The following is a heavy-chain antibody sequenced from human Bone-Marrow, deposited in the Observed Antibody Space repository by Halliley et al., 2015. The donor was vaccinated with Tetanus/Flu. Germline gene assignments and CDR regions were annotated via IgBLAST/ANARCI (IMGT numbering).Heavy chain of an antibody. CDR3: ARDDVRYCGSPNCYSVFDY. D-gene: IGHD2-2*02. Sequence: QLVQSGAEVKKPGASVKVSCKASGYIFTSYGISWVRQAPGQGLEWMGWISSYNGNTNYAENFQDRVTLTTDTATSTAYMELRSLRSDDTAVYYCARDDVRYCGSPNCYSVFDYWGQGTLVTVSS. CDR2: ISSYNGNT. CDR1: GYIFTSYG. V-gene: IGHV1-18*01. J-gene: IGHJ4*02.